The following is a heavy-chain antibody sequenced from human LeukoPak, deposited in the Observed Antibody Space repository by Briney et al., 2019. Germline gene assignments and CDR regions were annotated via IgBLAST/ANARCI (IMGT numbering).Heavy chain of an antibody. Sequence: GGSLRLSCTASDSGFTFSRYWMSWVRQAPGKGLEWVANIKQDGSEKYYVDSVKDRFTISRDNAENSLYLQMNSLRAEDTAVYYCAADPGDYWGRGTLVTVSS. J-gene: IGHJ4*02. CDR1: GFTFSRYW. CDR2: IKQDGSEK. CDR3: AADPGDY. D-gene: IGHD7-27*01. V-gene: IGHV3-7*01.